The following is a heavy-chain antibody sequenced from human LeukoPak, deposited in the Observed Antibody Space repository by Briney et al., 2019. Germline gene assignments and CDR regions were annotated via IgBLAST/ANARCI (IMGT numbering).Heavy chain of an antibody. J-gene: IGHJ4*02. Sequence: GGSLRLSCAASGFTFSSYAMSWVRQAPGKGLEWDSAISGSGGSTYYADSVKGRFTISRDNSKNTLYLQMNSLRAEDTAVYYCAKSPRAAGTLLLPFDYWGQGTLVTVSS. CDR2: ISGSGGST. CDR3: AKSPRAAGTLLLPFDY. CDR1: GFTFSSYA. D-gene: IGHD6-13*01. V-gene: IGHV3-23*01.